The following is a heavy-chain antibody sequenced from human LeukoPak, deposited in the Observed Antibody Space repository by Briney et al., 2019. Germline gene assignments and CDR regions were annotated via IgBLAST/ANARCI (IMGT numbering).Heavy chain of an antibody. CDR1: GASVSSYY. J-gene: IGHJ3*02. V-gene: IGHV4-59*02. D-gene: IGHD3-9*01. CDR3: ARGLVIRQDDAFDI. Sequence: SETLSLTCTVSGASVSSYYWSWIRQAPGKGLEWIGYNFYRGTTDYSPSLNRRVTLSVNTSKNQFSLQLSSLTAADTAVYYCARGLVIRQDDAFDIWGHGTMVTVSS. CDR2: NFYRGTT.